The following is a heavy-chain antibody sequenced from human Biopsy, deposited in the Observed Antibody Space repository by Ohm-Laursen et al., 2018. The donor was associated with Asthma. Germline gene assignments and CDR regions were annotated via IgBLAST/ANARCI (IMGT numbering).Heavy chain of an antibody. V-gene: IGHV3-7*01. CDR3: ARTFHFWSPYHAERNQL. D-gene: IGHD3-3*02. Sequence: LSLTCPAPGFTFGDYSMSWVRQAPGQGLEWVANIKPDGSEKNHVDSLKGRFTISRDNAKNSLYLQMNSLRAEDTAVYYCARTFHFWSPYHAERNQLWGQGTLVTVSS. CDR1: GFTFGDYS. J-gene: IGHJ1*01. CDR2: IKPDGSEK.